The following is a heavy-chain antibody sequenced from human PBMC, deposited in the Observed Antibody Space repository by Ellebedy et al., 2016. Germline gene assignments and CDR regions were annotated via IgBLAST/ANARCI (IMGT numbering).Heavy chain of an antibody. D-gene: IGHD2-8*01. Sequence: SETLSLTCVVYGGPLSAYYWSWIRQPPGKGLEWIGEINHSGSTNYNPSLKSRVTISLDTSKNQFSLKVTSVTAADTAVFYCARSAPPLAANGPNFDYWGQGTLVTVSS. V-gene: IGHV4-34*01. CDR2: INHSGST. J-gene: IGHJ4*02. CDR1: GGPLSAYY. CDR3: ARSAPPLAANGPNFDY.